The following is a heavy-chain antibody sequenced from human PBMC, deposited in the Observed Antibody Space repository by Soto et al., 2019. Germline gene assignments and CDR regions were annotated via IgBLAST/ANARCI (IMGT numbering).Heavy chain of an antibody. J-gene: IGHJ6*03. Sequence: EVQLVESGGGLVQPGGSLRLSCAASGFTFSSYSMSWVRQAPGKGLEWVANIKQDGSEIYYVDSVKGRFTISRENAENSLYLQMDSLRAEDTAVYYCAKGGSYYHYYYMDVWGKGTPVTVSS. V-gene: IGHV3-7*01. CDR2: IKQDGSEI. CDR3: AKGGSYYHYYYMDV. D-gene: IGHD3-10*01. CDR1: GFTFSSYS.